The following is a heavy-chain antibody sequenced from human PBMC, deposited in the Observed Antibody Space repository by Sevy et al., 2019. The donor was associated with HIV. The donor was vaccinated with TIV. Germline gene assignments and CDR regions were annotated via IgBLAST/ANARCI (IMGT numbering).Heavy chain of an antibody. CDR3: ARDYGIAVAGVYYYYGMDV. J-gene: IGHJ6*02. V-gene: IGHV3-7*01. CDR1: GFTFSSYW. Sequence: GESLKISCAASGFTFSSYWMSWVRQAPGKGLEWVANIKQDGSEKYYVDSVKGRFTISRDNAKNSLYLQMNGLRAEDTAVYYCARDYGIAVAGVYYYYGMDVWGQGTTVTVSS. CDR2: IKQDGSEK. D-gene: IGHD6-19*01.